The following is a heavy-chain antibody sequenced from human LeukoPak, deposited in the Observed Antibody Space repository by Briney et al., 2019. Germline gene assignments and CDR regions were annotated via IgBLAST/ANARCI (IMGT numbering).Heavy chain of an antibody. D-gene: IGHD3-9*01. CDR2: IFSSGNT. CDR1: GGSISSYY. J-gene: IGHJ5*02. Sequence: SETLSLTCTASGGSISSYYWSWIRQPPGKGLEWIGNIFSSGNTNYNPSLKSRVTISADTSKNQFSLKLTSVTTADTAVYYCARTLYDILTGTIFDPWGQGTLVSVSS. V-gene: IGHV4-59*01. CDR3: ARTLYDILTGTIFDP.